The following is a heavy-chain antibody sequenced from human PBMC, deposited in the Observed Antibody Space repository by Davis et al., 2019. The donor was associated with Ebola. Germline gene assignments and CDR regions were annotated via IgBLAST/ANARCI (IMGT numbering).Heavy chain of an antibody. Sequence: GESLKISCAASGFTFSSYAMSWVRQAPGKGLEWVSSISSSSSYIYYADSVKGRFTISRDNAKNSLYLQMNSLRAEDTAVYYCARDGPVKGADAFDIWGQGTMVTVSS. CDR1: GFTFSSYA. CDR2: ISSSSSYI. J-gene: IGHJ3*02. V-gene: IGHV3-21*04. D-gene: IGHD3/OR15-3a*01. CDR3: ARDGPVKGADAFDI.